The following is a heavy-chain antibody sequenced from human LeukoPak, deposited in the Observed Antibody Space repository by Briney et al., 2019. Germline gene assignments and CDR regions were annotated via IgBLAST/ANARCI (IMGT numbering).Heavy chain of an antibody. Sequence: GGSLRLSCAASGFTFSSYSMNWVRQAPGKGLEWVSSISSSSSYIHYADSVKGRFTISRDNAKNSLYLQMNSLRAEDTAVYFCSRDPAMTSGYGMDVWGQGTTVTVSS. CDR3: SRDPAMTSGYGMDV. J-gene: IGHJ6*02. CDR2: ISSSSSYI. V-gene: IGHV3-21*01. D-gene: IGHD4-11*01. CDR1: GFTFSSYS.